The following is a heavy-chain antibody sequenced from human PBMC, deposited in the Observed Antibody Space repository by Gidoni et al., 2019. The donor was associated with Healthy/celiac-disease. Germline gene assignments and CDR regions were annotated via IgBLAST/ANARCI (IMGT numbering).Heavy chain of an antibody. Sequence: QLQLQESGPGLVKPSETLSLTCTVSGGSISSSSYYWGWIRQPPGKGLEGIGSIYYSGSTYYNPSLKSRVTISVDTSKNQFSLKLSSVTAADTAVYYCARINYYDSSGKAFDIWGQGTMVTVSS. D-gene: IGHD3-22*01. J-gene: IGHJ3*02. CDR2: IYYSGST. V-gene: IGHV4-39*01. CDR3: ARINYYDSSGKAFDI. CDR1: GGSISSSSYY.